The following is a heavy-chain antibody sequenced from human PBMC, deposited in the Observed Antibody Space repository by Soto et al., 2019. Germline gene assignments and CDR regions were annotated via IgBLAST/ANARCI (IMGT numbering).Heavy chain of an antibody. J-gene: IGHJ6*02. D-gene: IGHD3-3*01. CDR1: GYTFTSYD. CDR3: ARPRSGSYYYGMDV. CDR2: MNPNSGNT. Sequence: QVQLVQSGAEVKKPGASVKVSCKASGYTFTSYDINWVRQATGQGLEWMGWMNPNSGNTGYAQKFQGRVTMTRNTSIITAYMELSSLRSEDTAVYYCARPRSGSYYYGMDVWGQGTAVTVPS. V-gene: IGHV1-8*01.